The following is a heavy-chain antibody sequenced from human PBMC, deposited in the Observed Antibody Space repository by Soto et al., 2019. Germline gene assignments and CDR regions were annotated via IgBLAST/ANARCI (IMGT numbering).Heavy chain of an antibody. CDR3: XRDYGGNSGHYYYGMDV. D-gene: IGHD4-17*01. J-gene: IGHJ6*02. CDR1: GFTFSSYA. CDR2: ISYDGSNK. Sequence: GGSLRLSCAASGFTFSSYAMHWVRQAPGKGLEWVAVISYDGSNKYYADSVKGRFTISRDNSKNTLYLQMNSLRAEDTAVYYCXRDYGGNSGHYYYGMDVWGRGTTVTVSS. V-gene: IGHV3-30-3*01.